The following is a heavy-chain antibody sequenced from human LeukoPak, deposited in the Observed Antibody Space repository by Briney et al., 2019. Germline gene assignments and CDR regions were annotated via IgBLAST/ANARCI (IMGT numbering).Heavy chain of an antibody. V-gene: IGHV1-69*13. CDR3: ARDGGSYHYYFDY. Sequence: ASVKVSCKASGGTFSSYAISWVRQAPGQGLEWMGGIIPIFGTANYAQKFQGRVTITADESTSTAYMELSSLRSEDTAVYYCARDGGSYHYYFDYWGQGTLVTVSS. CDR2: IIPIFGTA. J-gene: IGHJ4*02. D-gene: IGHD1-26*01. CDR1: GGTFSSYA.